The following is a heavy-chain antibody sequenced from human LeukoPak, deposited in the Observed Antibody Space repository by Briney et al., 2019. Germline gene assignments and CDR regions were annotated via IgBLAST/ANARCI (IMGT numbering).Heavy chain of an antibody. J-gene: IGHJ4*02. CDR1: GFTFSSFG. Sequence: GGSLTLSCAASGFTFSSFGMHWVRQASGKGLEWVAVIWYDASNKYYADSVKGRFTISRDNSKNTLYLQMNSLRDDDTAVYYCVRGVGVSRFNYLDSWGQGTLVIVSS. CDR2: IWYDASNK. CDR3: VRGVGVSRFNYLDS. V-gene: IGHV3-33*01. D-gene: IGHD6-13*01.